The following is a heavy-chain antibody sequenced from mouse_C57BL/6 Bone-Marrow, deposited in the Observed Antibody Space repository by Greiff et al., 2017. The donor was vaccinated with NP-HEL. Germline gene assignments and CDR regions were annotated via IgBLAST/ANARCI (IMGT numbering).Heavy chain of an antibody. CDR2: IYPGSGNT. CDR3: ARPPLYGRGYFDV. D-gene: IGHD1-1*01. V-gene: IGHV1-84*01. CDR1: GYTFTDYY. J-gene: IGHJ1*03. Sequence: VQLVESGPELVKPGASVKISCKASGYTFTDYYINWVKQRPGQRLEWIGWIYPGSGNTKYNEKFKGKATLTVDTSSSTAYMQLSSLTSEDSAVYFCARPPLYGRGYFDVWGTGTTVTVSS.